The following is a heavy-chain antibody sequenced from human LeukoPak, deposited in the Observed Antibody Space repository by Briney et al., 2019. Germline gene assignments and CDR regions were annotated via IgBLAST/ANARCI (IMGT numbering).Heavy chain of an antibody. D-gene: IGHD3-16*02. V-gene: IGHV4-31*03. Sequence: SETLSLTCTVSGGSISSGGYYWSWIRQHPGEGLEWIGYIYYSGSTYYNPSLKSRVTISVDTSKTQFSLKLRSVTAADTAVYYSGEGLQGGVIAAYYFDYWGQGTLVTVSS. CDR2: IYYSGST. CDR1: GGSISSGGYY. J-gene: IGHJ4*02. CDR3: GEGLQGGVIAAYYFDY.